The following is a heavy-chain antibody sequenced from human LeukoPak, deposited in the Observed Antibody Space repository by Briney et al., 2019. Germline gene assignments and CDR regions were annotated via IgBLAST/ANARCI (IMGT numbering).Heavy chain of an antibody. Sequence: SVKVSCKASGGTFSSYAISWVRQAPGQGLEWMGGIIPIIGTANYAQKFQGRVTITTDESTSTAYMELSSLRSEDTAVYYCARGRYSGSFPGGDFDYWGQGTLVTVSS. V-gene: IGHV1-69*05. D-gene: IGHD1-26*01. CDR2: IIPIIGTA. CDR1: GGTFSSYA. CDR3: ARGRYSGSFPGGDFDY. J-gene: IGHJ4*02.